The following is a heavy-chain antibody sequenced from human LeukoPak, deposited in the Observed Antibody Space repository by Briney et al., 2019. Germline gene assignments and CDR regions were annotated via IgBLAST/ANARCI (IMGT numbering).Heavy chain of an antibody. D-gene: IGHD3-22*01. CDR3: ARDPYYDSSGYY. J-gene: IGHJ4*02. Sequence: GSLRLSCTTSGFNFRAYWMAWVRQAPGKGLEWVSYISSSSSTIYYADSVKGRFTISRDNAKNSLYLQMNSLRAEDTAVYYCARDPYYDSSGYYWGQGTLVTVSS. CDR1: GFNFRAYW. V-gene: IGHV3-48*04. CDR2: ISSSSSTI.